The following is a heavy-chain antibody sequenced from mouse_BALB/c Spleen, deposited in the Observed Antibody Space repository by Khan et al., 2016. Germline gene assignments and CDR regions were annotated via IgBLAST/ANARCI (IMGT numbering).Heavy chain of an antibody. J-gene: IGHJ3*01. V-gene: IGHV2-9*02. CDR3: ARDDQDFDAWFAS. Sequence: QVQLKESGPGLVAPSQSLSITCTVSGFSLTNSGVHWVRQPPRKGVDWLGVIWAGGSTDYNSALMSRLSITRDTTQNQVFLKMNSLQTDDTAMYYCARDDQDFDAWFASWGQGTLVTVSA. CDR1: GFSLTNSG. CDR2: IWAGGST.